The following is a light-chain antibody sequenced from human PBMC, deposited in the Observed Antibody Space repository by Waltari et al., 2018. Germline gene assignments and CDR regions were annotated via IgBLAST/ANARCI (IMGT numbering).Light chain of an antibody. CDR2: LDNDGSH. V-gene: IGLV4-69*02. CDR1: SAHSYYT. CDR3: QTWDTAIQM. Sequence: QLVLTQSPSASASLGASVKLTCTLSSAHSYYTIAWHQQQPGRGLRFLMKLDNDGSHIKGDGIPDRFSGSSSGAERYLTISSLQHEDEADYYCQTWDTAIQMFGEGTKLTVL. J-gene: IGLJ3*02.